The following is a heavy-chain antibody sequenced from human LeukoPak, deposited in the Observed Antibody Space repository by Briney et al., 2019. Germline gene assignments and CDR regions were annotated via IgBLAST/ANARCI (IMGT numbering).Heavy chain of an antibody. Sequence: PGASLRLSCAASGFTFSSYAMSWVRQAPGKGLEWVSAISGSGGSTYYADSVKGRFTISRDNSKNTVYLQMNSLRAEDTAVYYCARVGEYYDTNGYFDYWGQGTLVTVSS. J-gene: IGHJ4*02. V-gene: IGHV3-23*01. D-gene: IGHD3-22*01. CDR1: GFTFSSYA. CDR3: ARVGEYYDTNGYFDY. CDR2: ISGSGGST.